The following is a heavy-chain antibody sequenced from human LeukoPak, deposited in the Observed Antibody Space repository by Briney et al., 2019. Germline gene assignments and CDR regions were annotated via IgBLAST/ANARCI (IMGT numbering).Heavy chain of an antibody. D-gene: IGHD3-3*01. V-gene: IGHV3-30*03. CDR1: GFTFSSYG. CDR3: ARTSTIFGVVIHPFDY. Sequence: GRSLRLSCAASGFTFSSYGMHWVRQAPGKGLEWVAVISYDGSNKYYADSVKGRFTISRDNAKNSLYLQMNSLRAEDTVVYYCARTSTIFGVVIHPFDYWGQGTLVTVSS. J-gene: IGHJ4*02. CDR2: ISYDGSNK.